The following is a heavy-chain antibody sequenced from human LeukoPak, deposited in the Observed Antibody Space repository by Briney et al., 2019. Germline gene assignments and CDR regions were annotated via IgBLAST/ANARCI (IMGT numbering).Heavy chain of an antibody. J-gene: IGHJ4*02. CDR3: AKSWGYGLIDY. V-gene: IGHV4-34*01. CDR2: INHSGST. Sequence: SETLSLTCAVYGGSFSGYYWSWIRQPPGKGLEWIGEINHSGSTNYNPSLKSRVTISVDTSKNQFSLKLNSVTAADTAMYYCAKSWGYGLIDYWGQGTRVTVSS. CDR1: GGSFSGYY. D-gene: IGHD5-12*01.